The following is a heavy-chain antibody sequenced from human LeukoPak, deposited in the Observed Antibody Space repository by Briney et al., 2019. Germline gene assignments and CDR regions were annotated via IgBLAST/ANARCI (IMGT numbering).Heavy chain of an antibody. V-gene: IGHV4-31*03. D-gene: IGHD2-2*02. CDR3: ARDGQGGYTGGLDY. J-gene: IGHJ4*02. CDR2: IYYSGST. CDR1: GGSISSSGYY. Sequence: SETLSLTCTVSGGSISSSGYYWSRIRQHPGKGLEWIGYIYYSGSTYYNPSLKSRVTISVDTSKNQFSLKLSSVTAADTAVYYCARDGQGGYTGGLDYWGQGTLVTVSS.